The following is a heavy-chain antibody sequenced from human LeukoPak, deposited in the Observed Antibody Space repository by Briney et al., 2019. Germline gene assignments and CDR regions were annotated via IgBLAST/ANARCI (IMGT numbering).Heavy chain of an antibody. V-gene: IGHV3-21*01. CDR3: ARNSFYYDSSGYNHDAFDI. Sequence: GGSLRLSCAASGFTFSSYSMNWVRQAPGKGLEWVSSISSSSSYIYYADSVKGRSTISRDNAKNSLYLQMNSLRAEDTAVYYCARNSFYYDSSGYNHDAFDIWGQGTMVTVSS. D-gene: IGHD3-22*01. CDR2: ISSSSSYI. CDR1: GFTFSSYS. J-gene: IGHJ3*02.